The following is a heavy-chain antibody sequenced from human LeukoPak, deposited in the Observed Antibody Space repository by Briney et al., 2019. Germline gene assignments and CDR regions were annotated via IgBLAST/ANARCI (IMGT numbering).Heavy chain of an antibody. D-gene: IGHD1-26*01. CDR2: ISYDGSNK. Sequence: GGSLRLSCAASGFTFSNYGMHWVRQAPGKGLEWVAVISYDGSNKYYADSVKGRFTISRDNSKNTLYLQMNSLRAEDTAVYYCAKDTGPFKWELQTFDYWGQGTLVTVSS. CDR3: AKDTGPFKWELQTFDY. CDR1: GFTFSNYG. V-gene: IGHV3-30*18. J-gene: IGHJ4*02.